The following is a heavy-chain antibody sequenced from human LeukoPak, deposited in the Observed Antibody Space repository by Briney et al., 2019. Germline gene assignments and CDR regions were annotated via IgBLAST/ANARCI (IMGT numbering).Heavy chain of an antibody. CDR2: MHYSGDT. J-gene: IGHJ4*02. Sequence: PSETLSLTCTVSGDSISSSGYYWGWIRQPPGKGLEWIGSMHYSGDTYYNPSLKSRVTISVDTSKNQFSLRLSSVTAADTAVYYCARRPRMAVAGTQVFDYWGQGTLVTVSS. V-gene: IGHV4-39*01. CDR3: ARRPRMAVAGTQVFDY. D-gene: IGHD6-19*01. CDR1: GDSISSSGYY.